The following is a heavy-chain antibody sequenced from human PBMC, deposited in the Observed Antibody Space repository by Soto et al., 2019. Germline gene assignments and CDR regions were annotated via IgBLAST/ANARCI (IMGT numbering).Heavy chain of an antibody. Sequence: QVQLVQSGAEEKKPGASVKVSCKASGYTFTSYAMHWVRQAPGQRLEWMGWINAGNGNTKYSQKFQGRVTITRDTSASTDYMEMSSLRSEDTAVYYCASSIVVVTALDYWGPGTLVTVSS. CDR3: ASSIVVVTALDY. CDR1: GYTFTSYA. J-gene: IGHJ4*02. D-gene: IGHD2-21*02. V-gene: IGHV1-3*05. CDR2: INAGNGNT.